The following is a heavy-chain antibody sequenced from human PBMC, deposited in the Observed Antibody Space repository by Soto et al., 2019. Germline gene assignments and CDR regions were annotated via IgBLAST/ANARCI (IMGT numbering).Heavy chain of an antibody. CDR2: IYYSGST. J-gene: IGHJ4*02. Sequence: QVQLQESGPGLVKPSETLSLTCTVSGGSISSYYWSWIRQPPGKGLEWIGYIYYSGSTNYNPSLKSRVTISVDTSKNPFSLNLSSVTAADTAVYSCAKIFYNWNFDYWGQGTLVTVSS. V-gene: IGHV4-59*01. CDR1: GGSISSYY. D-gene: IGHD1-20*01. CDR3: AKIFYNWNFDY.